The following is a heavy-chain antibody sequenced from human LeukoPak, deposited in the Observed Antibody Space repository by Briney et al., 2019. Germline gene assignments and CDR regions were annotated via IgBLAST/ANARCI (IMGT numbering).Heavy chain of an antibody. V-gene: IGHV3-23*01. J-gene: IGHJ3*02. CDR2: ISGSGGST. CDR1: GFTFSSYA. Sequence: PGGSLRLSCAASGFTFSSYAMSWVRQAPGKGLEWVSAISGSGGSTYYADSVKGRFTISRDNSKNKLYLQMNSLRAEDTAVYYCAKVLGFGWGSYYHQAFDIWGKGTMVTVFS. D-gene: IGHD3-10*01. CDR3: AKVLGFGWGSYYHQAFDI.